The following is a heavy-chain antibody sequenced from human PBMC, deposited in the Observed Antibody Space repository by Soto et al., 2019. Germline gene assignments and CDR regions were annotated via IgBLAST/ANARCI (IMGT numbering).Heavy chain of an antibody. CDR3: VMVDNYVTPTPQDG. Sequence: QVQLVQSGDEVKKPGASVKVSCKASGYIFVNYGIAWVRQAPGQGLEWMGWISPYTGNTHSATKVQGRLTMTTDTSTSTAYMDLGSLTSDEAAVYYCVMVDNYVTPTPQDGWGQGTTVTVSS. J-gene: IGHJ6*02. V-gene: IGHV1-18*01. CDR2: ISPYTGNT. D-gene: IGHD3-16*01. CDR1: GYIFVNYG.